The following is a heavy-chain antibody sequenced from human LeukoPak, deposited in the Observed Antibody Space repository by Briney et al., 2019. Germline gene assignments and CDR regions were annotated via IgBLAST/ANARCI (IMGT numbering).Heavy chain of an antibody. V-gene: IGHV4-4*08. CDR1: GASISSHY. Sequence: SETLSLTCTVSGASISSHYWSWIRQPPGKGLEWIGYSSHSGTTVYNPSLKSRVTIFGDTSKNQFSLRLTSLTAADTAVYYCARGNLGYIWGQGTLVTVSS. J-gene: IGHJ4*02. CDR3: ARGNLGYI. D-gene: IGHD1-1*01. CDR2: SSHSGTT.